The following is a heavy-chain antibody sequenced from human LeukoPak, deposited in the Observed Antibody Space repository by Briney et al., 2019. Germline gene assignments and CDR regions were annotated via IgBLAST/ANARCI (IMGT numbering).Heavy chain of an antibody. CDR2: INWNGGST. Sequence: RPGGSLRLSCAASGFTFDDHGMTWVRQVPGKGLEWVPGINWNGGSTGYADSVKGRFTISRDNAKNSLYLEVISLRAEDTALYYCARAAGLFSSSFDYWGQGTLVTVSS. J-gene: IGHJ4*02. CDR1: GFTFDDHG. V-gene: IGHV3-20*04. CDR3: ARAAGLFSSSFDY. D-gene: IGHD6-6*01.